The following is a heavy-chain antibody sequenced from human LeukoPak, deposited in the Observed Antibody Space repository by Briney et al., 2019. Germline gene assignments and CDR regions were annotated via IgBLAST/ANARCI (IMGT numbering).Heavy chain of an antibody. CDR2: IYHSGST. CDR1: GGSISSGGYC. CDR3: AGQRFGVVNYMDV. V-gene: IGHV4-30-2*01. J-gene: IGHJ6*03. D-gene: IGHD3-3*01. Sequence: SQTLSLTCTVSGGSISSGGYCWSWIRQPPGKGLEWIGYIYHSGSTYYNPSLKSRVTISVDRSKNQFSLKLSSVTAADTAVYYCAGQRFGVVNYMDVWGKGTTVTVSS.